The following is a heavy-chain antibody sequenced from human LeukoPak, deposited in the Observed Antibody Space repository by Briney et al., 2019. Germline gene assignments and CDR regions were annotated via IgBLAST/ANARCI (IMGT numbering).Heavy chain of an antibody. CDR1: GYTFTSYA. CDR3: AGGRGGYATAFDY. V-gene: IGHV1-3*03. D-gene: IGHD5-24*01. J-gene: IGHJ4*02. Sequence: ASVKVSCKASGYTFTSYAMHWVRQAPGQRLEWMGWINAGNGNTKYSQEFQGRVTITRDTSASTAYMELSSLRSEDMAVYYCAGGRGGYATAFDYWGQGTLVTVSS. CDR2: INAGNGNT.